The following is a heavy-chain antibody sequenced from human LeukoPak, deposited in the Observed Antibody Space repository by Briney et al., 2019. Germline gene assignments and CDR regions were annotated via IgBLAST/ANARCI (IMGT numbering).Heavy chain of an antibody. D-gene: IGHD1-7*01. V-gene: IGHV4-39*07. CDR3: VRSETIWYYFDY. J-gene: IGHJ4*02. CDR2: MYYRGST. CDR1: GASISSSSYF. Sequence: SETLSLTCTVSGASISSSSYFWGWIRQTPGKALEWIGNMYYRGSTYYNPSLNSRVSMSLDTSKNQFSLRLSSVTAADTAVYFCVRSETIWYYFDYWGQGRLVTVSS.